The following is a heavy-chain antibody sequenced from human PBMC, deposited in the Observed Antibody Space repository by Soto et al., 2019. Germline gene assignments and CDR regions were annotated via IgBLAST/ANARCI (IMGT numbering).Heavy chain of an antibody. CDR1: GFTYSTYT. CDR2: ISHDGSHK. CDR3: ATWEERYFQD. V-gene: IGHV3-30-3*01. D-gene: IGHD1-26*01. Sequence: HPGGSLRLSCAASGFTYSTYTMHWVRQAPGKGLEWVAVISHDGSHKYSADSVKGRFTISRDDSKNTLYLQMSSLRVEDTAIYYCATWEERYFQDWGQGTLVTVSS. J-gene: IGHJ1*01.